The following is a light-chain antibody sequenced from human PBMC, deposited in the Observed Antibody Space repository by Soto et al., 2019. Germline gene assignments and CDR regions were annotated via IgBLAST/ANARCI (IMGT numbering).Light chain of an antibody. CDR1: QSVLYSSNNKNC. CDR3: QQYYSTPWT. CDR2: CAS. V-gene: IGKV4-1*01. Sequence: DIVMTQSPDSLAVSLGERATINCKSSQSVLYSSNNKNCLAWYQQKPGQPPKLLIYCASTRESGVPDRFSGSGSGTDFTLTISSLQAEDVAVYYCQQYYSTPWTFGQGTKVEIK. J-gene: IGKJ1*01.